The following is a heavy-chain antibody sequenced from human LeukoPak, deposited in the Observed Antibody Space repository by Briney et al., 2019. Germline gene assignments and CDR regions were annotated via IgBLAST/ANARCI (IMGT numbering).Heavy chain of an antibody. CDR3: ARSGVVVTAAYFDD. Sequence: GESLRLSCAASGFTFSEYAMSWVRQAPGKGLEWVSVISDSGGNRFYADSVKGRFTISRDNSKNTVYLQLNSLRAEDTAVYYCARSGVVVTAAYFDDWGQGTLVTVSS. CDR1: GFTFSEYA. D-gene: IGHD2-21*02. V-gene: IGHV3-23*01. J-gene: IGHJ4*02. CDR2: ISDSGGNR.